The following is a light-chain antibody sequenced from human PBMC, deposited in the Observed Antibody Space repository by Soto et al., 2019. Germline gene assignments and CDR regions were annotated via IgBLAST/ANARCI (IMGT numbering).Light chain of an antibody. CDR1: SSDVGGYNY. CDR3: CSYTSSSTPWV. Sequence: QSVLTQPASVSGSPGQSITISCTGTSSDVGGYNYVSWYQQHPGKAPKLMISGVSNRPSGVSNRFSASKSGNTASLTIFGFQAEDEADYYCCSYTSSSTPWVFGTGTKVTVL. J-gene: IGLJ1*01. V-gene: IGLV2-14*01. CDR2: GVS.